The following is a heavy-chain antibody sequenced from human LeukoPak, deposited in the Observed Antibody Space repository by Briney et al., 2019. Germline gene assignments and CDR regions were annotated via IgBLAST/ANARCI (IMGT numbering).Heavy chain of an antibody. CDR2: IKQDGSEK. D-gene: IGHD3-9*01. V-gene: IGHV3-7*01. CDR1: GLSFSSSW. J-gene: IGHJ4*02. CDR3: ARGRYFDSPH. Sequence: GGSLRLSCAATGLSFSSSWMTWVRQAPGKGLEWVANIKQDGSEKYYVDSVKGRFTISRDNAKNSLYLQMNSLRVEDTAVYYCARGRYFDSPHWGQGTLVTVSS.